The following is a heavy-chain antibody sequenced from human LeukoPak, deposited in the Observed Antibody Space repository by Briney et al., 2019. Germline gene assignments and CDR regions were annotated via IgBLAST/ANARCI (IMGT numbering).Heavy chain of an antibody. Sequence: GGSLRLSCAASGFTFSSYAMHWVRQAPGKGLEWVAVISYDGSNKYFADSVKGRFTLSRDNSKNTLYLQMNNLRAEDTAVYYCARGQRAHVEWSSYMDVWGKGTTVTVSS. D-gene: IGHD3-3*01. CDR2: ISYDGSNK. V-gene: IGHV3-30*04. J-gene: IGHJ6*03. CDR1: GFTFSSYA. CDR3: ARGQRAHVEWSSYMDV.